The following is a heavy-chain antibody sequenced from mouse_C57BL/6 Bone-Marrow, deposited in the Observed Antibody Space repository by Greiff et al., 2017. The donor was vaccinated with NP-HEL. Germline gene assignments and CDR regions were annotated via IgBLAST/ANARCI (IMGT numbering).Heavy chain of an antibody. D-gene: IGHD2-5*01. CDR2: ISNGGGST. CDR1: GFTFSDYY. Sequence: EVMLVESGGGLVQPGGSLKLSCAASGFTFSDYYMYWVRQTPEKRLEWVAYISNGGGSTYYPDTVKGRFTISRDNAKNTLYLQMSRLKSEDTAMFYCARHEGPAYYSNLYYAMDYWGQGTSVTVSS. J-gene: IGHJ4*01. V-gene: IGHV5-12*01. CDR3: ARHEGPAYYSNLYYAMDY.